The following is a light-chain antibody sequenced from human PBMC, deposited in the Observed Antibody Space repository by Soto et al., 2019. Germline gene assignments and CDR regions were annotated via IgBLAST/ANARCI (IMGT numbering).Light chain of an antibody. Sequence: EIVLTQSPDTLSLSPGERATLSCRASQSVSSNLAWYQHKPGQPPRLLIYDASNRATGIPARFSGSGSGTDFTLTISSLEPDDFAVYYRQQRYNWPVAFGPGTKVDIK. CDR2: DAS. V-gene: IGKV3-11*01. J-gene: IGKJ3*01. CDR3: QQRYNWPVA. CDR1: QSVSSN.